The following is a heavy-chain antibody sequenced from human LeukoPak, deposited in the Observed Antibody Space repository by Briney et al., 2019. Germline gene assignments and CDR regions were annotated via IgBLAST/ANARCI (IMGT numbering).Heavy chain of an antibody. Sequence: PSETLSLTCNVSGYSISSGYYWGWIRQPPAKGLEWIGSIYHRGRTHYNPSLKSRVTISGDTSKNQFSLKLSSVTAAETAVYYCARGLTPDAFDIWGQGTMVTVSS. J-gene: IGHJ3*02. V-gene: IGHV4-38-2*02. CDR1: GYSISSGYY. CDR2: IYHRGRT. CDR3: ARGLTPDAFDI.